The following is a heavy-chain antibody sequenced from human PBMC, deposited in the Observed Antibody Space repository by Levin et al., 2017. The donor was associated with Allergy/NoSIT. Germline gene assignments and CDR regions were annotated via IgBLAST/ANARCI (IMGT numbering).Heavy chain of an antibody. Sequence: SCAASGFTFSSYSMSWVRQAPGKGLEWVSYISTTSGMIYYTDSVKGRFTISRDNAKNSLDLQMNSLRAEDSAVYYCARIPQSFDWVFVFDYWGQGTLVTGSS. CDR2: ISTTSGMI. V-gene: IGHV3-48*01. CDR1: GFTFSSYS. D-gene: IGHD3-9*01. J-gene: IGHJ4*02. CDR3: ARIPQSFDWVFVFDY.